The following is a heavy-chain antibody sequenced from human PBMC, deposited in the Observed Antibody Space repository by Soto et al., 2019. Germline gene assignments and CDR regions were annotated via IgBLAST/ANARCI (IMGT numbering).Heavy chain of an antibody. J-gene: IGHJ5*02. Sequence: PSETLSLTCKIHGGSFSGYYWNWIRQSPGKGLEWIGDINGRGKTNYNPSLKSRVSISVDTSRNHFSLNLTSVTAADTGHYYCAAGVGISTRGWLAAWGQGSLVTVSS. CDR1: GGSFSGYY. V-gene: IGHV4-34*01. CDR3: AAGVGISTRGWLAA. CDR2: INGRGKT. D-gene: IGHD1-26*01.